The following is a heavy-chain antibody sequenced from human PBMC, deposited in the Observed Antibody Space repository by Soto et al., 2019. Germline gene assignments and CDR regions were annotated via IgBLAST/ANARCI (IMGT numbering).Heavy chain of an antibody. Sequence: EVQLVESGGGLIQPGGSLRLSCAVSGFTVSYNYMNWVRKVPGKGLEWVSVIYRGGDTFYADSVKGRFTISRDNSKNTLYLQMNSLRAEDKAVYYCARGMYGSGSYYIGDAFDMWGQGTMVTVSS. CDR2: IYRGGDT. CDR3: ARGMYGSGSYYIGDAFDM. J-gene: IGHJ3*02. D-gene: IGHD3-10*01. V-gene: IGHV3-53*01. CDR1: GFTVSYNY.